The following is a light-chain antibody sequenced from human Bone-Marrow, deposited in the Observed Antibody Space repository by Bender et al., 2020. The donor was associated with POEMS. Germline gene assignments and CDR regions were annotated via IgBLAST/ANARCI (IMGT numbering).Light chain of an antibody. Sequence: QLVLTQSPSASASLGASVKLTCTLSSVHSNYVVAWHQQQPGKGPRFLMKLNRDGSHNRGDGIPDRFSGFNSGAERYLTISSLQSDDEADYYCQTWGPGIRVFGGGTKLTVL. V-gene: IGLV4-69*01. J-gene: IGLJ3*02. CDR1: SVHSNYV. CDR3: QTWGPGIRV. CDR2: LNRDGSH.